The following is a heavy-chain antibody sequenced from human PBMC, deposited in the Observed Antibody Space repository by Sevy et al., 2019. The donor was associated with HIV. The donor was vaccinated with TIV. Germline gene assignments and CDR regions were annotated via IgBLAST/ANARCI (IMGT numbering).Heavy chain of an antibody. CDR2: ISYHGRNQ. V-gene: IGHV3-30*04. D-gene: IGHD6-6*01. J-gene: IGHJ4*02. CDR3: ARKQFVLPFDY. Sequence: GGSLRLSCAASGFTFSDYAIHWARQAPGKGLEWLAVISYHGRNQFYADSVRGRFTISRDDSKNTVYLQMNSLRPDDTAVYYCARKQFVLPFDYWGQGTLVTVSS. CDR1: GFTFSDYA.